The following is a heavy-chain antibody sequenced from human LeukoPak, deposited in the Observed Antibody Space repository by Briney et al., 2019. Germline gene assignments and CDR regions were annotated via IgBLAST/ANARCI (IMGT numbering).Heavy chain of an antibody. CDR1: GFTFSTYC. V-gene: IGHV3-21*01. CDR3: ARDRREVAAPATRGQHY. D-gene: IGHD6-13*01. CDR2: ISSTSRHI. J-gene: IGHJ4*02. Sequence: PGGSQRLSCAASGFTFSTYCMNWVRQAPGKGLEWVSSISSTSRHIVYADSVRGRFTISRDNAKNALYLKMSSLGADDTAVYYCARDRREVAAPATRGQHYWGQGTLVTVSS.